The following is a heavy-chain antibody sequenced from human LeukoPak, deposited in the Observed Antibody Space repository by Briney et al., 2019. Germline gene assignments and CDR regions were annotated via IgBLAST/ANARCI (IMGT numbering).Heavy chain of an antibody. J-gene: IGHJ4*02. D-gene: IGHD6-13*01. CDR1: GSTFTSYA. CDR2: ISGSGGST. V-gene: IGHV3-23*01. Sequence: PGGSLRPSCAASGSTFTSYAMSWVRQAPGKGLEWVSAISGSGGSTYYADSVKGRFTISRDNSKNTLYLQMNSLRAEDTAVYYCAKDDRIAAAGTAGRYWGQGTLVTVSS. CDR3: AKDDRIAAAGTAGRY.